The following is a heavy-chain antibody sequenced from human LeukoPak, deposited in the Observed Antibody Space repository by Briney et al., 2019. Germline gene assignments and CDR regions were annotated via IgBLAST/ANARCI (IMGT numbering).Heavy chain of an antibody. V-gene: IGHV3-74*01. CDR2: IKNDGTST. CDR3: ARDPPYYDSSGYYGGFDH. D-gene: IGHD3-22*01. Sequence: GGSLRLSCAASGFTFSNYWMHWVRQGPGKGLVWVSRIKNDGTSTSYADSVKGRFTISRDNTKNSLYLQMTSLRAEDTALYYCARDPPYYDSSGYYGGFDHWGQGSLVTVSS. CDR1: GFTFSNYW. J-gene: IGHJ4*02.